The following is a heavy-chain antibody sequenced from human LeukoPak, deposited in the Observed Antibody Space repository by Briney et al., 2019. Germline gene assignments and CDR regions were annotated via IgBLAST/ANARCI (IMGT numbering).Heavy chain of an antibody. CDR1: GYTFTSYG. J-gene: IGHJ4*02. Sequence: ASVKVSCKASGYTFTSYGISWVRQAPGQGLEWIGWISAYNGNTNYAQKLQGRVTMTTDTSTSTAYMELRSLRSDDTAVYYCARVSGCSSTSCYIGGGRNDYWGQGTLVTVSS. D-gene: IGHD2-2*02. CDR3: ARVSGCSSTSCYIGGGRNDY. CDR2: ISAYNGNT. V-gene: IGHV1-18*01.